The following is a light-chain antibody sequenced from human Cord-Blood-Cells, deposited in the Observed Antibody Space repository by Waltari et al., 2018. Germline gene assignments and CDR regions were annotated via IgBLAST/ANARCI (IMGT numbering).Light chain of an antibody. Sequence: QSALTQPASVSGSPGQSITISCTGTSSDVGGYHYVSWYQQHPGKAPKLMIYDFSKRPSGVSNRFSGSKSGNTASLTISGLQAEDDADYYCSSYTSSSTLVFGGGTKLTVL. CDR3: SSYTSSSTLV. J-gene: IGLJ3*02. CDR1: SSDVGGYHY. CDR2: DFS. V-gene: IGLV2-14*01.